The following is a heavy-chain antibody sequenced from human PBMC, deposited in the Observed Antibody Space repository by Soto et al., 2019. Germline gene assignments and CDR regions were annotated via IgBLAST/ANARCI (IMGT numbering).Heavy chain of an antibody. D-gene: IGHD3-22*01. CDR1: GYTFTSYA. CDR3: ARGPYYYETSGYYSWFDP. Sequence: ASVKVSCKASGYTFTSYAMHWVRQAPGQRLEWMGWINAGNGNTKYSQKFQGRVTMTTDTSTSTAYMELRSLRSDDTAVYYCARGPYYYETSGYYSWFDPWGQGTLVTVS. CDR2: INAGNGNT. J-gene: IGHJ5*02. V-gene: IGHV1-3*01.